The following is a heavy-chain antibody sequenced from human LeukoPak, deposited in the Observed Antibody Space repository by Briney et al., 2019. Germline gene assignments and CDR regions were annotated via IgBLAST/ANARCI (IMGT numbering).Heavy chain of an antibody. Sequence: GGSLRLSCAPSGLTFSSYWMSWVRQAPGKGLEWVANIKQDGSEKYYVDSVKGRFTISRDNGKNSLYLQMNSLRAEDTAVYYCARKAYGLDVWGKGTTVTVSS. J-gene: IGHJ6*04. V-gene: IGHV3-7*03. CDR3: ARKAYGLDV. CDR2: IKQDGSEK. CDR1: GLTFSSYW.